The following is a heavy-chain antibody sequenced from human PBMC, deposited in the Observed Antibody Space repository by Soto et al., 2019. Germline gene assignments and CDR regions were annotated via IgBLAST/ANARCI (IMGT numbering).Heavy chain of an antibody. Sequence: QVQLQQWGAGLLKPSETLSLTCAVYGGSFSGYDWTWIRQPPGTGLEWIGEINHRGSTNYNPSLKGRXTXSXXTAKNQFSLKLTSVTAADPAVYYCARDKITGLFDYWGQGTLVTVSS. D-gene: IGHD2-8*02. CDR2: INHRGST. J-gene: IGHJ4*02. CDR3: ARDKITGLFDY. CDR1: GGSFSGYD. V-gene: IGHV4-34*01.